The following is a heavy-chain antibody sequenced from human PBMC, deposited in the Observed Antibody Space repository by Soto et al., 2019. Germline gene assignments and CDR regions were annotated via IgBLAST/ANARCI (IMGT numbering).Heavy chain of an antibody. CDR1: GGTFSSYA. CDR2: IIPIFGTA. J-gene: IGHJ5*02. CDR3: ARSGYCSSTSCDMGGRWCDP. Sequence: GASVKVSCKASGGTFSSYAISWVRQAPGQGLEWMGGIIPIFGTANYAQKFQGRVTITADESTSTAYMELSSLRSEDTAVYYCARSGYCSSTSCDMGGRWCDPWGQGTIGTVSA. V-gene: IGHV1-69*13. D-gene: IGHD2-2*02.